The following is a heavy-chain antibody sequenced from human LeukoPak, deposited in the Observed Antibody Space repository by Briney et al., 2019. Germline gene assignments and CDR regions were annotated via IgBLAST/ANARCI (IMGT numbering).Heavy chain of an antibody. Sequence: GASVKVSCKASGYTFTSYYMHWVRQAPGQGLELMGIINPSGGSTTYAQKFQGRVTMTRDTSTSTVYMELSSLRSEDTAVYYCARGGYGDRIDYWGQGTLVSVSS. V-gene: IGHV1-46*01. CDR2: INPSGGST. CDR1: GYTFTSYY. J-gene: IGHJ4*02. D-gene: IGHD4-17*01. CDR3: ARGGYGDRIDY.